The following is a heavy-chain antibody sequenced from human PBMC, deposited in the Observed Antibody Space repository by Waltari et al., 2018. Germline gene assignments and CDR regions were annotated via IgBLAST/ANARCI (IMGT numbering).Heavy chain of an antibody. J-gene: IGHJ4*02. Sequence: QLQLQESGPGLVKPSETLSFTCTVSGCSISSRSYYWGWIRQPPGKGPAGIGSIDYSGSTYSNPALKRRVTISGDTSKNQFSLKLSSVTAADTAVYYCATKRESSASGFDYWGQGTLVTVSS. CDR3: ATKRESSASGFDY. D-gene: IGHD6-19*01. CDR2: IDYSGST. V-gene: IGHV4-39*01. CDR1: GCSISSRSYY.